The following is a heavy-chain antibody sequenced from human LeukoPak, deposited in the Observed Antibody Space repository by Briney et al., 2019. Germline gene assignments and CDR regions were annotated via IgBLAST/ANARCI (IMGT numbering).Heavy chain of an antibody. D-gene: IGHD5-18*01. J-gene: IGHJ4*02. V-gene: IGHV3-21*01. Sequence: GGSLRLSCAASGFTFSSYSMNWVRQAPGKGLEWVSSISSSSSYIYYAGSVKGRFTISRDNAKNSLYLQMNSLRAEDTAVYYCAQTVDTAMGYYFDYWGQGTLVTVSS. CDR1: GFTFSSYS. CDR3: AQTVDTAMGYYFDY. CDR2: ISSSSSYI.